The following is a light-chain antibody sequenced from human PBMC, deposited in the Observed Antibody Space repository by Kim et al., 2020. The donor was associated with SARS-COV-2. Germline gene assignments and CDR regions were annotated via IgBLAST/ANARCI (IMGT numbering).Light chain of an antibody. V-gene: IGKV3-20*01. CDR2: GAS. CDR1: QSISSAL. J-gene: IGKJ4*01. Sequence: SPGETATLSCRARQSISSALLAWYQQRPGQAPRLLMSGASIRATGIPDRFSGSGSGTDFTLTISRLETDDFAVYYCQQYGTTPLTFGGGTKVEIK. CDR3: QQYGTTPLT.